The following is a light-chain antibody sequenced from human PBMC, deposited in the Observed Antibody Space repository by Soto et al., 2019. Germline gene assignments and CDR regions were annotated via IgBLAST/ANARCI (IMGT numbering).Light chain of an antibody. V-gene: IGLV1-40*01. CDR3: QSYDSSLSGSWV. CDR2: GNS. Sequence: QSVLTQPPSVSGAPGQRVTISCTGSSSNIGAGYDVHWYQQLPGTAPKLLIYGNSNRPSGVPDRFSGSKSGTSASLAITGLQADDEAYYYCQSYDSSLSGSWVFGGGTKVTVL. CDR1: SSNIGAGYD. J-gene: IGLJ3*02.